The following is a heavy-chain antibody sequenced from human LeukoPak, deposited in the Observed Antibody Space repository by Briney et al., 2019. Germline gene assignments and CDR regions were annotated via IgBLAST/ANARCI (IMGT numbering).Heavy chain of an antibody. D-gene: IGHD6-19*01. CDR3: ARGWYSSGWYSDY. J-gene: IGHJ4*02. CDR1: GGSINSYY. CDR2: IYYSGST. Sequence: SETLSLTCTVSGGSINSYYWSWIRQPPGRGLEWIGYIYYSGSTNYNPSLKSRVTISVDTSKNQFSLKLSSVTAADTAVYYCARGWYSSGWYSDYWGQGTLVTVSS. V-gene: IGHV4-59*01.